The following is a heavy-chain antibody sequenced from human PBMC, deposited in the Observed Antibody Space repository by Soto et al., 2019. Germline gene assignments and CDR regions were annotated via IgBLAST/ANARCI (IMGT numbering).Heavy chain of an antibody. D-gene: IGHD5-18*01. CDR3: AKSHLGAMATFDY. CDR1: GFTFSSFA. J-gene: IGHJ4*02. Sequence: GGSLRLSCAISGFTFSSFAMSWVRQAPGKGLEWVSAVSAGGDSTNYADSVKGRFSISRDNSKNTLYLQMNSLGAEDTALYYCAKSHLGAMATFDYWGQGTLVTVSS. V-gene: IGHV3-23*01. CDR2: VSAGGDST.